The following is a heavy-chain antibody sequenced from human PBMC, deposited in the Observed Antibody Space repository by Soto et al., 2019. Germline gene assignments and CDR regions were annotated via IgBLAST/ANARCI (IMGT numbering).Heavy chain of an antibody. CDR1: GGSISSGGYS. CDR3: ARDGSAGWIQLWFHYYYGMDV. D-gene: IGHD5-18*01. V-gene: IGHV4-30-2*01. CDR2: IYQSGSS. Sequence: SETLSLTCGVSGGSISSGGYSWNWIRQPPGKGLEWIGYIYQSGSSYYNPSLKSRVTISVDTSKNQFSLKLSSVTAADTAVYYCARDGSAGWIQLWFHYYYGMDVWGRGTTVTVSS. J-gene: IGHJ6*02.